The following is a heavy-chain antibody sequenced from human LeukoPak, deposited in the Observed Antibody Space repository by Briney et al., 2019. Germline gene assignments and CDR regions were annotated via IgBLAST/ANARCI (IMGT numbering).Heavy chain of an antibody. CDR3: ARDPRAGYSSGWSS. Sequence: SQTLSLTCAVSGGSISSGGYSWSWIRQPPGKGLEWIGYIYHSGSTYYNPSLKSRVTISVDTSKNQFSLKLSSATAADTAVYYCARDPRAGYSSGWSSRGQGTLVTVSS. CDR1: GGSISSGGYS. J-gene: IGHJ4*02. CDR2: IYHSGST. D-gene: IGHD6-19*01. V-gene: IGHV4-30-2*01.